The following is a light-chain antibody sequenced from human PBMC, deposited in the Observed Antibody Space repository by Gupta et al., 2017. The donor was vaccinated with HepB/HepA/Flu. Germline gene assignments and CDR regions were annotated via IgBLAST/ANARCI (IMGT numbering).Light chain of an antibody. J-gene: IGKJ5*01. CDR2: SAS. V-gene: IGKV1-17*01. Sequence: DIQMTQSPSSLSASVGDRVTITCRASQGIRDDLSWYQQKPGRAPKRLIYSASSVQNGVPSRFSGSGSGTEFTLTISSLQPEDSAIYYCLQHNGYPLTFGQGTRLEI. CDR1: QGIRDD. CDR3: LQHNGYPLT.